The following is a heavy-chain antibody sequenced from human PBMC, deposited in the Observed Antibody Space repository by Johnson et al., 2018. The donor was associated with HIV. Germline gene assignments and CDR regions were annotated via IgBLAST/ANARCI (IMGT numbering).Heavy chain of an antibody. Sequence: QVQLMESGGGVVQPGRSLRLSCAASGFTFSSSVMHWVRQAPGKGLEWVSGISVDGSNKYYADSVKGRFTISRDNSKNTLYLQMNSLRAEDTAVYYCAREVVLRGAFDIWGQGTMVTVSS. CDR2: ISVDGSNK. V-gene: IGHV3-30-3*01. CDR3: AREVVLRGAFDI. J-gene: IGHJ3*02. D-gene: IGHD2/OR15-2a*01. CDR1: GFTFSSSV.